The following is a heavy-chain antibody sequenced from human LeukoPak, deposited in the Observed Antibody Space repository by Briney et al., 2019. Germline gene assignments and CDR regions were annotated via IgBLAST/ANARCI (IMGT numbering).Heavy chain of an antibody. CDR3: AGQVSNSWYCDYDVDV. J-gene: IGHJ6*03. D-gene: IGHD6-13*01. CDR1: GWSFSGYY. CDR2: IKHGGSN. V-gene: IGHV4-34*01. Sequence: SETLSLTCAVYGWSFSGYYWSWIRQAPGKGLEWVGEIKHGGSNNYNPSLKSRVITTVDTSNKQFLLKLISGTAADNAVDYYAGQVSNSWYCDYDVDVGGKGTTVTVSS.